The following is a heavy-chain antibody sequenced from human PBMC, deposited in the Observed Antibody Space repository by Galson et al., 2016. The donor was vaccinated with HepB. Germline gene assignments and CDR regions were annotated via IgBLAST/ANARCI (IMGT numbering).Heavy chain of an antibody. CDR3: ATSGGHRRRAYSYGYPDY. CDR2: IWYDGSNY. V-gene: IGHV3-33*01. J-gene: IGHJ4*02. D-gene: IGHD5-18*01. CDR1: RFNFSSYG. Sequence: SLRLSCAASRFNFSSYGMHWVRQAPGKGLDWVAVIWYDGSNYYYADSVKGRFTISRDNSKNMLYLQMNSLRAEDTAVYYCATSGGHRRRAYSYGYPDYWGQGTLVTVSS.